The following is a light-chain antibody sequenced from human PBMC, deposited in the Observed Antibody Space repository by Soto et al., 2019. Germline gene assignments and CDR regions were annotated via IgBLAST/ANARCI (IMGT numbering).Light chain of an antibody. CDR3: QQYDSGPPLT. CDR2: GAS. V-gene: IGKV3-15*01. J-gene: IGKJ4*01. Sequence: EIVMTQSPPTLSVSPGDGATLSCRASQSVNSNLAWYQQKPGQAPRRLIYGASRRAMHIPARFSGSGSGTEFTLPISGLQSEDFAVYYCQQYDSGPPLTFGGGTKV. CDR1: QSVNSN.